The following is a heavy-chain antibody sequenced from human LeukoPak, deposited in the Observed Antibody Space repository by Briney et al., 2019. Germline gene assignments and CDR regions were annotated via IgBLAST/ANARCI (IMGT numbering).Heavy chain of an antibody. CDR3: ARGAARPGSGFDY. CDR1: GFTFSSYS. V-gene: IGHV3-21*01. J-gene: IGHJ4*02. CDR2: ISSSSSYI. Sequence: GGSLRLSCAASGFTFSSYSMNWVRQAPGKGLEWVSSISSSSSYIYYADSVKGRFTISRDNAKNSLYLQMNSLRAEDTAVYYCARGAARPGSGFDYWGQGTLVTVSS. D-gene: IGHD6-6*01.